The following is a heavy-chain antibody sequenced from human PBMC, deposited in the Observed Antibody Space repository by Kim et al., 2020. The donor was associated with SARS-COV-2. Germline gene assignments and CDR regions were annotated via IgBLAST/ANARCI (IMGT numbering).Heavy chain of an antibody. D-gene: IGHD3-22*01. CDR3: ARDYYDSSGYYYSDY. Sequence: DSGKGRFTMSRDNSKNTLYLQMNSLRAEDTAVYYCARDYYDSSGYYYSDYWGQGTLVTVSS. J-gene: IGHJ4*02. V-gene: IGHV3-66*01.